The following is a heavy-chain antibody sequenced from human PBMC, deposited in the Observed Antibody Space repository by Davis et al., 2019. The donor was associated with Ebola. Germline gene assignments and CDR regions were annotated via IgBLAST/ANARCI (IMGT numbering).Heavy chain of an antibody. V-gene: IGHV4-59*08. CDR1: GGSISSYY. D-gene: IGHD6-13*01. J-gene: IGHJ6*02. CDR2: IYYSGST. Sequence: SETLSLTCTVSGGSISSYYWSWIRQPPGKGLEWIGYIYYSGSTNYNPSLKSRVTISVDTSKNQFSLKLSSVTAADTAVYYYARHVVGSSWSIRYYYGMDVWGQGTTVTVSS. CDR3: ARHVVGSSWSIRYYYGMDV.